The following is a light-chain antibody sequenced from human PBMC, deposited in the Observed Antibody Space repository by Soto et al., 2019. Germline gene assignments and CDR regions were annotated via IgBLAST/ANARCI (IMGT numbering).Light chain of an antibody. CDR1: QSVNRD. CDR2: DAS. J-gene: IGKJ1*01. Sequence: EIVMTQSPDTLSVSPGQRATLSCRASQSVNRDLLWYQQRPGQAPRLIMYDASTRATGIPPRFSGRGSGTEFTLTISSLQSGDFAVYYCQQSTNWPRTFGQGTKVDIK. V-gene: IGKV3-15*01. CDR3: QQSTNWPRT.